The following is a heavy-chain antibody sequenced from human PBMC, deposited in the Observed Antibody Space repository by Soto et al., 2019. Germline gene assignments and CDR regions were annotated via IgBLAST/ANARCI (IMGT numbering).Heavy chain of an antibody. D-gene: IGHD1-26*01. Sequence: ASVKVSCKASGYTFTSYAMHWVRQAPGQRLEWMGWISAYNGNTKYAQKLQGRVTMTTDTSTSTAYMELRSLRSEDTAVYYCARKYSPFMYYFDYWGQGTLVTVSS. CDR1: GYTFTSYA. J-gene: IGHJ4*02. V-gene: IGHV1-3*01. CDR2: ISAYNGNT. CDR3: ARKYSPFMYYFDY.